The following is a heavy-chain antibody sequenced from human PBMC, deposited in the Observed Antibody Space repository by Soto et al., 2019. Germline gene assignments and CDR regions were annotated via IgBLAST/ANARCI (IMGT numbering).Heavy chain of an antibody. V-gene: IGHV3-21*01. Sequence: EVQLVESGGGLVKPGGSLRLSCAASGFTFSSYSMNWVRQAPGKGLEWVSPISSSSSYIYYADSVKGRFTFSRDNAKNSLYLEMNGLRADDTAVYYCARGGPLRPMVAWLFSGWFDPWGQGTLVTVSS. CDR2: ISSSSSYI. D-gene: IGHD3-3*01. CDR3: ARGGPLRPMVAWLFSGWFDP. CDR1: GFTFSSYS. J-gene: IGHJ5*02.